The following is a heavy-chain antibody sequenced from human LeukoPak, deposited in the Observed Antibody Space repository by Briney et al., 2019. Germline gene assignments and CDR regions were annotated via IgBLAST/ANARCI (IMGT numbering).Heavy chain of an antibody. Sequence: GGSLRLSCAASGFTFSSYGMHWVRQAPGKGLEWVAFIRYDGSNKYYADSVKGRFTISRDNSKNTLYLQMNSLRAEDTAVYYCAKDRYDSSGYRYFQHWGQGTLVTVSS. D-gene: IGHD3-22*01. CDR1: GFTFSSYG. J-gene: IGHJ1*01. CDR2: IRYDGSNK. V-gene: IGHV3-30*02. CDR3: AKDRYDSSGYRYFQH.